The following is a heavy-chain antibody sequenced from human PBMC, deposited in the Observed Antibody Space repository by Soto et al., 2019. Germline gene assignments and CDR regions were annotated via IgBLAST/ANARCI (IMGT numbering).Heavy chain of an antibody. CDR1: GFTFSSYG. J-gene: IGHJ6*02. Sequence: QVQLVESGGGVVQPGRSLRLSCAASGFTFSSYGMHWVRQAPGKGLEWVAVIWYDGSNKYYADSVKGRFTISRDNSKNTLYLQMNSLRAEDTAVYYCARDKTTGMGYYYYGMDVWGQGTTVTVSS. V-gene: IGHV3-33*01. D-gene: IGHD5-18*01. CDR3: ARDKTTGMGYYYYGMDV. CDR2: IWYDGSNK.